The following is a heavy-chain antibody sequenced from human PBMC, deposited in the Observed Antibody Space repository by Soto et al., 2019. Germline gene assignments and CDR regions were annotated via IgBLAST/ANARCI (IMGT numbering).Heavy chain of an antibody. J-gene: IGHJ4*02. V-gene: IGHV1-46*01. D-gene: IGHD4-17*01. CDR2: INPSGGST. Sequence: ASVTVSCQASGYTFTSYYMHWVRQAPGQGLEWMGIINPSGGSTSYAQKFQGRVTMTRDTSTSTVYMELSSLRSEDTAVYYCARDRATVTTPPTYDDYWGQGTLVTVSS. CDR3: ARDRATVTTPPTYDDY. CDR1: GYTFTSYY.